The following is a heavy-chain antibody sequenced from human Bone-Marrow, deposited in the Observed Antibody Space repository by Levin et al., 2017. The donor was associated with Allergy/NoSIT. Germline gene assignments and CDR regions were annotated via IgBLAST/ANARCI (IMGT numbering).Heavy chain of an antibody. Sequence: SGGSLRLSCAASGFTFSSYGMHWVRQAPGKGLEWVAIIWYDGSNKYYADSVKGRFIISRDDSQQTVYLQMHSLRVEDTAVYYCARDSDYGNYLFGHWGQGTLVTVSS. CDR3: ARDSDYGNYLFGH. J-gene: IGHJ4*02. CDR2: IWYDGSNK. D-gene: IGHD4-11*01. V-gene: IGHV3-33*01. CDR1: GFTFSSYG.